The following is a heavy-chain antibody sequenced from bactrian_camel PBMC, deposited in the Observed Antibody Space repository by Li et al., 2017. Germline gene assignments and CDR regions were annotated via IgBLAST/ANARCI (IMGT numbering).Heavy chain of an antibody. D-gene: IGHD5*01. Sequence: HEQLVESGGGSVQAGGSLTLSCAFSGPTHTTDSMAWFRQAPEKEREGVAAIDSDGSTNYADSVKGRFTISQDNAKNTLYLQMNSLKPEDTAMYYCAADYLWIGSCRDLPQCLNWGQGTQVTVS. CDR2: IDSDGST. CDR3: AADYLWIGSCRDLPQCLN. CDR1: GPTHTTDS. J-gene: IGHJ4*01. V-gene: IGHV3S53*01.